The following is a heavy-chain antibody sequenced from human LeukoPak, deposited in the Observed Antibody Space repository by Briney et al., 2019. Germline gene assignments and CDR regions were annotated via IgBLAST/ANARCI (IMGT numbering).Heavy chain of an antibody. CDR2: INSSSSYI. V-gene: IGHV3-21*04. CDR3: AKVSWRELLSYDFDY. Sequence: PGGSLRLSCAASGFTFSSYSMNWVRQAPGKGLEWVSSINSSSSYIYYADSVKGRFAISRDNAKNSLYLQMNTLRAEDTAVYYCAKVSWRELLSYDFDYWGQGTLVTVSS. CDR1: GFTFSSYS. D-gene: IGHD1-26*01. J-gene: IGHJ4*02.